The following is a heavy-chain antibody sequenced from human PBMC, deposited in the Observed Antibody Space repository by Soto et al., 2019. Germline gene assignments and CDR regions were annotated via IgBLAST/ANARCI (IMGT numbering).Heavy chain of an antibody. CDR2: ISSSSSTI. CDR1: GFTFSSYS. CDR3: ARDPYSSGRYETDY. V-gene: IGHV3-48*02. D-gene: IGHD6-19*01. Sequence: GGSLRLSCAASGFTFSSYSMNWVRQAPGKGLEWVSYISSSSSTIYYADSEKGRFTISRDNAKNSLYLQMNSLRDEDTAVYYCARDPYSSGRYETDYWGQGTLVTVSS. J-gene: IGHJ4*02.